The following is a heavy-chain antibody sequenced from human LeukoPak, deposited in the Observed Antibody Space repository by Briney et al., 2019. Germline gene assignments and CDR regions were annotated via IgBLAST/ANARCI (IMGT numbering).Heavy chain of an antibody. CDR2: IYSGGST. CDR3: ARAAYYYDSSGYYYDY. CDR1: GFTFSDHG. J-gene: IGHJ4*02. D-gene: IGHD3-22*01. Sequence: PGGSLRLSCAACGFTFSDHGIHWVRQAPGKGLEWVSVIYSGGSTYYADSVKGRFTISRDNSKSTLYLQMNSLRAEDTAVYYCARAAYYYDSSGYYYDYWGQGTLVTVSS. V-gene: IGHV3-53*01.